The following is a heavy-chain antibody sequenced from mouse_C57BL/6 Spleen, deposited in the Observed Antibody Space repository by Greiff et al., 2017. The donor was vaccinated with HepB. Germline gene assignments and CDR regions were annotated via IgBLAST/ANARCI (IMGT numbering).Heavy chain of an antibody. V-gene: IGHV1-42*01. J-gene: IGHJ3*01. CDR1: GYSFTGYY. Sequence: EVQLQQSGPELVKPGASVKISCKASGYSFTGYYMNWVKQSPEKSLEWIGEINPSTGGTTYNQKFKAKATLTVDKSSSTAYMQLKSLTSEDSAVYYCARKGIYDGYYLWDFFAYWGQGTLVTVSA. CDR2: INPSTGGT. CDR3: ARKGIYDGYYLWDFFAY. D-gene: IGHD2-3*01.